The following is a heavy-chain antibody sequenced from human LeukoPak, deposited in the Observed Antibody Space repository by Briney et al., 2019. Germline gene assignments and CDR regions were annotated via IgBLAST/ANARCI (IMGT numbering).Heavy chain of an antibody. CDR2: IYYSGST. J-gene: IGHJ6*02. CDR1: GGSISSSSYY. Sequence: SETLSLTCTVSGGSISSSSYYWGWIRQPPGKGLEWIGSIYYSGSTNYNPSLKSRVTISVDTSKNQLSLKLSSVTAADTAVYYCARPLRGSGRVTGYYYGMDVWGQGTTVTVSS. V-gene: IGHV4-39*01. D-gene: IGHD3-10*01. CDR3: ARPLRGSGRVTGYYYGMDV.